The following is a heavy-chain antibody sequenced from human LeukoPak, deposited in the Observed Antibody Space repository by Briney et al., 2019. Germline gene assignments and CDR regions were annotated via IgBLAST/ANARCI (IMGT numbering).Heavy chain of an antibody. CDR1: GGSLSSGRYY. Sequence: PWETLSVTRTVSGGSLSSGRYYRSWIGQHPGKGLEWIGYIYYSGCTYYNPSLKSRVTISVDTPKNQFSLKLSAVTAAHTPVFYCARGQGGSSGYSMDYYYYGMDAGSQATTVTVSS. CDR3: ARGQGGSSGYSMDYYYYGMDA. J-gene: IGHJ6*02. D-gene: IGHD3-22*01. CDR2: IYYSGCT. V-gene: IGHV4-31*03.